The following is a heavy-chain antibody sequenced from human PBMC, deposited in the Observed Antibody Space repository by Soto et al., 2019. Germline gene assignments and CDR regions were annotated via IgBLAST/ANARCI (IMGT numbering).Heavy chain of an antibody. D-gene: IGHD3-10*01. CDR1: GGIFSTYA. V-gene: IGHV1-69*01. J-gene: IGHJ4*02. CDR3: ARDRDDYGSGNYYNRIDF. CDR2: IIPIFGTP. Sequence: QVQLVQSGAEVKKPGSSVKVSCKASGGIFSTYAISWLRQAPGQGLAWMGGIIPIFGTPNYEQRFQGRVTITADESTSTAYMELSRLRSEDTAVYYCARDRDDYGSGNYYNRIDFWGQGTLVTVSS.